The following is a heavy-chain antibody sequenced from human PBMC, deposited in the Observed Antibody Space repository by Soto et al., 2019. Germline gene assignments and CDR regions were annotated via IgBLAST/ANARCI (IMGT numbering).Heavy chain of an antibody. CDR2: INSDGSST. D-gene: IGHD6-13*01. Sequence: GSLRLSCAACGFTFSSYWMHWVRQARGKGVVWVSRINSDGSSTSYADSVKGRFTISRDNAKNTLYLQMNSLRAEDTAVYYCAREPYSSSWYGHREGYFDYWGQGTLVTVSS. CDR1: GFTFSSYW. V-gene: IGHV3-74*01. J-gene: IGHJ4*02. CDR3: AREPYSSSWYGHREGYFDY.